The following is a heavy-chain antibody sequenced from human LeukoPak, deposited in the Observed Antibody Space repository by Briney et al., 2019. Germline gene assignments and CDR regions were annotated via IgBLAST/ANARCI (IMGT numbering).Heavy chain of an antibody. J-gene: IGHJ4*02. V-gene: IGHV3-13*01. Sequence: GGSLRLSCAASGFSFSSYDFHWVRQATGKGLEWVSSIGKGGETFYSVSAKGRFTISRENAKNSLYLQMNSLSAGDTAMYYCVRGAPSGFDYWGQGTLVTVSS. D-gene: IGHD6-19*01. CDR3: VRGAPSGFDY. CDR2: IGKGGET. CDR1: GFSFSSYD.